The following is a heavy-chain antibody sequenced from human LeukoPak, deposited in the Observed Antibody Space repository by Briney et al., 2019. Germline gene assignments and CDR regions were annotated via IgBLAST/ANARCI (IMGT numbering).Heavy chain of an antibody. CDR1: GFTFSSYS. J-gene: IGHJ4*02. V-gene: IGHV3-21*04. CDR2: ISSSSYI. Sequence: PGGSLRLSCAASGFTFSSYSMNWVRQAPGKGLEWVSSISSSSYIYYADSVKGRFTISRDNAKNTLYLQMNSLRAEDTAVYYCAIPASLDYGPFDYWGQGTLVTVSS. CDR3: AIPASLDYGPFDY. D-gene: IGHD4-17*01.